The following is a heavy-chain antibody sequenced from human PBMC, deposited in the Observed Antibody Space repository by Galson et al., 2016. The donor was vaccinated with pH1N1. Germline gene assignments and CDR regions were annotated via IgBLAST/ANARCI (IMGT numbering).Heavy chain of an antibody. CDR3: AREDYYDTDLSDWYFDL. D-gene: IGHD3-22*01. V-gene: IGHV1-69*13. CDR2: IIPIFNTA. J-gene: IGHJ2*01. Sequence: SVKVSCKASGGTFGSFGINWVRQAPGQGLEWMGGIIPIFNTAKYARNFQGRVTITADESTTTAYVELSSLRSDDTAVYFCAREDYYDTDLSDWYFDLWGRGTLLTVSS. CDR1: GGTFGSFG.